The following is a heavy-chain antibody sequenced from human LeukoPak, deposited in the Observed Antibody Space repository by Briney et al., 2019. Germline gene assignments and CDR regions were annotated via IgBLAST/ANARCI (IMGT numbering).Heavy chain of an antibody. D-gene: IGHD1-1*01. Sequence: GASVKVSCKASGYTFTSYDINWVRQATGLGLEWMGWMNPNSGNTGYAQKFQGRVTMTRNTSISTAYMELSSLRSEDTAVYYCARGLQLERRYYYYYMDVWGKGTTVTVSS. CDR1: GYTFTSYD. CDR3: ARGLQLERRYYYYYMDV. J-gene: IGHJ6*03. V-gene: IGHV1-8*01. CDR2: MNPNSGNT.